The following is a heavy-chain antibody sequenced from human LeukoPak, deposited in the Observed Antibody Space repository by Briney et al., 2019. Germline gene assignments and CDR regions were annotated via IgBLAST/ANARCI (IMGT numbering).Heavy chain of an antibody. V-gene: IGHV4-4*09. J-gene: IGHJ4*02. Sequence: SETLSLTCTVSGGSISSYYWSWIRQPPGKGLEWIGYIYTSGSTNYNPSLKSRVTISVDTSKNQFSLKLSSVTAADTAVYYCARQGRYDSSGLGFDYWGQGTLVTVSS. D-gene: IGHD3-22*01. CDR2: IYTSGST. CDR1: GGSISSYY. CDR3: ARQGRYDSSGLGFDY.